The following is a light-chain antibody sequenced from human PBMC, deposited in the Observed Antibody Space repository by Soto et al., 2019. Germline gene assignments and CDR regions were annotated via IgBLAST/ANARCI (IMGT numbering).Light chain of an antibody. V-gene: IGLV1-40*01. CDR1: SSNIGAGYD. J-gene: IGLJ1*01. CDR2: GNT. Sequence: QSVLTQPPSVSGAPGQRVTISCTGSSSNIGAGYDVHWYQQLPGTGPKVLIYGNTNRPSGVPDRFSGTKSGTSASLAITGLQAEDEADYYCQSYDSSLSGGVFGTGTKVTVL. CDR3: QSYDSSLSGGV.